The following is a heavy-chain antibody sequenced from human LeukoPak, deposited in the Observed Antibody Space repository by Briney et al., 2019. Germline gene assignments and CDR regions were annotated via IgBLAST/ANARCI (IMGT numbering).Heavy chain of an antibody. D-gene: IGHD2-2*01. Sequence: PGGSLRLSCAASGFTFSDYYMNWIRQAPGKGLEGVSYISSSGSSIYYADSVKGRFTSSRDNAKNSLYLQMNSLRAEDTAVYYCARVCSNTSCWGAFDIWGQGTMVTVSS. J-gene: IGHJ3*02. CDR2: ISSSGSSI. CDR3: ARVCSNTSCWGAFDI. V-gene: IGHV3-11*04. CDR1: GFTFSDYY.